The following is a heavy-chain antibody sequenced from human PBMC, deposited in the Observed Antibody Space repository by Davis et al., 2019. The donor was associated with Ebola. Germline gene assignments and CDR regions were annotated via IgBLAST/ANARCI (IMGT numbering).Heavy chain of an antibody. D-gene: IGHD1-26*01. CDR3: ANIGTGIVGATEDY. J-gene: IGHJ4*02. Sequence: GGSLRLSCAASGFTFSSYGMHWVRQAPGKGLEWVAFIRYDGSNKYYADSVKGRFTISRDNSKNTLYLQMNSLRAEDTAAYYCANIGTGIVGATEDYWGQGTLVTVSS. V-gene: IGHV3-30*02. CDR1: GFTFSSYG. CDR2: IRYDGSNK.